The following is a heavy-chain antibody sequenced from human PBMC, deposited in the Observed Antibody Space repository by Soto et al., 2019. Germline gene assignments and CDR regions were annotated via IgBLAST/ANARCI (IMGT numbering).Heavy chain of an antibody. J-gene: IGHJ6*02. CDR1: GGTFSSYA. V-gene: IGHV1-69*13. D-gene: IGHD6-19*01. Sequence: ASVKVSCKASGGTFSSYAISWVRQAPGQGLEWMGGIIPIFGTANYAQKFQGRVTITADESTSTAYMELSSLRSEDTAAYYCARDVSGWKDYYYYGMDVWGQGTTVTVSS. CDR3: ARDVSGWKDYYYYGMDV. CDR2: IIPIFGTA.